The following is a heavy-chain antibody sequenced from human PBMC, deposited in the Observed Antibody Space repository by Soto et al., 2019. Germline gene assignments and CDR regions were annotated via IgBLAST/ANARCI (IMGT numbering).Heavy chain of an antibody. V-gene: IGHV1-69*12. J-gene: IGHJ2*01. CDR3: ARGNHRWLQLWYFDL. D-gene: IGHD5-12*01. CDR2: IIPIFGTV. Sequence: QVQLVQSGAEVKKPGSSVKVSCKASGGTFSNYPVSWVRQAPGQGLEWMGGIIPIFGTVNYAQKFQGRLTITADESPSTAYMEMSSLRSEDTAVHYCARGNHRWLQLWYFDLWGRGTLVTVSS. CDR1: GGTFSNYP.